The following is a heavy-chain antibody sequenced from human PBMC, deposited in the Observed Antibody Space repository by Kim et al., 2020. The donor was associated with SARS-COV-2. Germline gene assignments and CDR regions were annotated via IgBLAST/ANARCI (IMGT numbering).Heavy chain of an antibody. V-gene: IGHV4-30-2*01. D-gene: IGHD3-10*01. CDR1: GGSISSGGYS. CDR3: AGQTGGSGRYYKDYYSG. J-gene: IGHJ6*01. Sequence: SETLSLTCAVSGGSISSGGYSWSWIRQPPGKGLEWIGYIYYSGSTYYNPSLKSRVTISVDRSKNQFSLKLSSVTAAATAVYYCAGQTGGSGRYYKDYYSG. CDR2: IYYSGST.